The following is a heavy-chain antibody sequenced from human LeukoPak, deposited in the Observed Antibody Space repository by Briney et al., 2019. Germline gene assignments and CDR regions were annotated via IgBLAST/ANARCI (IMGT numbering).Heavy chain of an antibody. Sequence: PGGSLRLSCAASGIMLSSNIMHWVRQTPGKGLEWVAVIWRDDSQKAYLDSVKGRFIISRDNSKSTLYLEMNNLRAEGTAVYYCVREEDGFDIWGRGTMVTVSS. CDR2: IWRDDSQK. D-gene: IGHD5-24*01. CDR3: VREEDGFDI. J-gene: IGHJ3*02. V-gene: IGHV3-33*01. CDR1: GIMLSSNI.